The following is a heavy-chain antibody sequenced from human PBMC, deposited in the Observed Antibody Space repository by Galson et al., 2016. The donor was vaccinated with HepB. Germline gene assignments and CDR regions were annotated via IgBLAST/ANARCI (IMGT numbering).Heavy chain of an antibody. Sequence: LRLSCAASGFTLSDYYMGWIRQAPGKGLEWVSYISSSGRTIYYADSWRGRFTISRDSASNSLYLQMSSLRAEDTALYYCARVGLQFPYHYYYGLDVWGQGTTVTVSS. J-gene: IGHJ6*02. CDR1: GFTLSDYY. D-gene: IGHD4-11*01. CDR2: ISSSGRTI. CDR3: ARVGLQFPYHYYYGLDV. V-gene: IGHV3-11*01.